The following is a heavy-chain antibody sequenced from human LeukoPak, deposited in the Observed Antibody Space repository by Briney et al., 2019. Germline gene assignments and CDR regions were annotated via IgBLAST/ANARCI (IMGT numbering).Heavy chain of an antibody. Sequence: SETLSLTCTVSGGPIYSYYWSWIRQTAGKGLEWIGRLYPGVSTDYNPSLKSRVTMSVDTSKNQFALKLSAVTAADTAVYYCARLKFYDSTGYSPGHYMDVWGKGTTVTVSS. V-gene: IGHV4-4*07. CDR3: ARLKFYDSTGYSPGHYMDV. D-gene: IGHD3-22*01. J-gene: IGHJ6*03. CDR1: GGPIYSYY. CDR2: LYPGVST.